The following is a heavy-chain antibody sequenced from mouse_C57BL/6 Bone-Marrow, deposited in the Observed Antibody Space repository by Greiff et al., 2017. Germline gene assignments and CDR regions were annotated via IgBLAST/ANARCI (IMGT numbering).Heavy chain of an antibody. D-gene: IGHD2-2*01. CDR3: ARHHMVPFDY. V-gene: IGHV5-6*01. CDR2: ISSGGSYT. J-gene: IGHJ2*01. Sequence: EVKLMESGGDLVKPGGSLKLSCAASGFTFSSYGMSWVRQTPDKRLEWVATISSGGSYTYYPDSVKGRFTISRDNAKNTLYLQMSSLKSEDTAMYYCARHHMVPFDYWGQGTTLTVSS. CDR1: GFTFSSYG.